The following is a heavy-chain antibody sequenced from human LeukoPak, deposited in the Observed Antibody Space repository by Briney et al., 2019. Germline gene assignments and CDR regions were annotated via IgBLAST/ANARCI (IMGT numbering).Heavy chain of an antibody. Sequence: SETPSLTRTVSGGSISSYYWSWIRQPPGKGLEWIGYIYYSGSTNYNPSLKSRVTISVDTSKNQFSLKLSSVTAADTAVYYCARGTRQQRELGCWGQGTLVTVSS. CDR2: IYYSGST. CDR1: GGSISSYY. D-gene: IGHD6-13*01. CDR3: ARGTRQQRELGC. V-gene: IGHV4-59*01. J-gene: IGHJ4*02.